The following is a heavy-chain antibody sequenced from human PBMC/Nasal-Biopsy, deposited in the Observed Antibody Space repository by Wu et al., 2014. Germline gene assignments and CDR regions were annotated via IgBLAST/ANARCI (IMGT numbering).Heavy chain of an antibody. J-gene: IGHJ5*02. V-gene: IGHV4-4*08. CDR3: ATQQYFFFRWFDP. Sequence: TLSLTCEVSGGLMDGFFWSWIRQSPGKGLEWIGYMYSAGSTNYNPSLKSRVTISVDTSKNQFSLILNSVTATDTAVYYCATQQYFFFRWFDPWGQGTLVTVSS. CDR1: GGLMDGFF. D-gene: IGHD2-2*01. CDR2: MYSAGST.